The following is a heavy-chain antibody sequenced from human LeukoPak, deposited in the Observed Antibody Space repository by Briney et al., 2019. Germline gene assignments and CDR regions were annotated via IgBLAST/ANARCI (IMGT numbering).Heavy chain of an antibody. CDR3: ARSVVAQPTPDDADAFDI. D-gene: IGHD2-21*01. V-gene: IGHV3-23*01. CDR1: GFTFSTYA. Sequence: GGSLRLSCAASGFTFSTYAMSWVRQAPGKGLEWVSAISGSGGSTYYADSVKGRFTISRDNSKNTLYLQMNSLSAEDTAVYYCARSVVAQPTPDDADAFDIWGQGTLVTVSS. J-gene: IGHJ3*02. CDR2: ISGSGGST.